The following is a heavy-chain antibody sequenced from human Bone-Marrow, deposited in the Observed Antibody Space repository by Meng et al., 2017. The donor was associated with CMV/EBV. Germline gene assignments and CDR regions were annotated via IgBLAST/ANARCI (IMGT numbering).Heavy chain of an antibody. J-gene: IGHJ4*02. CDR1: GYNLIELS. CDR3: ARGPYYYDSSGYLDY. Sequence: ASVKVSCKVSGYNLIELSMQWVRQAPGKGLEWMGGFDPEDGETIYAQKFQGRVTITADKSTSTAYMELSSLRSEDTAVYYCARGPYYYDSSGYLDYWGQGTLVTVSS. CDR2: FDPEDGET. D-gene: IGHD3-22*01. V-gene: IGHV1-24*01.